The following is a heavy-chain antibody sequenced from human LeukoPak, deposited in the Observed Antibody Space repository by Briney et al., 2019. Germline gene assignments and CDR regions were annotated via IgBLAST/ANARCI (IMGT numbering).Heavy chain of an antibody. CDR2: IYPDGST. D-gene: IGHD3-10*01. V-gene: IGHV3-53*01. Sequence: PGWSLRLSCAASGVTVSSIYMGWVRQAPGQGLDSVSVIYPDGSTYYTESVKGRFTISRDSSENSLFLQMNSLRAEDTAVYYCATLKGWYGEGCFDCWGQGTLVTVSS. CDR1: GVTVSSIY. J-gene: IGHJ4*02. CDR3: ATLKGWYGEGCFDC.